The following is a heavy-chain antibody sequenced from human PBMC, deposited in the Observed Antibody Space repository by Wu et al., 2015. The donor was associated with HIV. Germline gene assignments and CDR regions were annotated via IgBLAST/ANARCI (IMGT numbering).Heavy chain of an antibody. CDR2: INPSSGDT. Sequence: QVQLVQSGAEVKKPGASVRVSCKTSGYTFTGYYMHWVRQAPGQGLEWMGWINPSSGDTIYAEAFEGRVTVTTDTSMKTVYMELESLTSGDTAMYFCARDATPITTEFDYWGQGTLITVSS. J-gene: IGHJ4*02. CDR1: GYTFTGYY. CDR3: ARDATPITTEFDY. V-gene: IGHV1-2*02. D-gene: IGHD4-11*01.